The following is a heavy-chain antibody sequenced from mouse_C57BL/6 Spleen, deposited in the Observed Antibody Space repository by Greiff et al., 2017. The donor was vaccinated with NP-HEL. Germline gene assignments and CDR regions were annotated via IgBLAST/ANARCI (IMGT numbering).Heavy chain of an antibody. CDR1: GYTFTDYY. D-gene: IGHD2-3*01. Sequence: EVQLQQSGPELVKPGASVKISCKASGYTFTDYYMNWVKQSHGKSLEWIGDINPNNGGTSYNQKFKGKATLTVDKSSSTAYMELRSLTSEDSAVYYCAGYDGYYSAWFAYWGQGTLVTVSA. CDR3: AGYDGYYSAWFAY. CDR2: INPNNGGT. V-gene: IGHV1-26*01. J-gene: IGHJ3*01.